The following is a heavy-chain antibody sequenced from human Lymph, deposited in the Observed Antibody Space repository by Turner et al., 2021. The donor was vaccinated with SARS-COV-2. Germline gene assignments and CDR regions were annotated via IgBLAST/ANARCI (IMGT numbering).Heavy chain of an antibody. CDR2: IYSGGST. Sequence: EVQLVESGGGVVQPGGSLRLSCAASGLTVGSNYMSWVRQAPGKGLEWVSVIYSGGSTFYADSVKGRFTISRDNSKNTLYLQMNSLRAEDTAVYYCARDFREGAFDIWGQGTMVTISS. CDR3: ARDFREGAFDI. D-gene: IGHD3-10*01. CDR1: GLTVGSNY. J-gene: IGHJ3*02. V-gene: IGHV3-66*01.